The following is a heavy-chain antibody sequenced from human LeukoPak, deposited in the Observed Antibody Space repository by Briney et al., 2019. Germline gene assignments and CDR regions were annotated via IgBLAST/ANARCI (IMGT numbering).Heavy chain of an antibody. D-gene: IGHD3-16*01. V-gene: IGHV3-7*01. CDR2: IKQDETEK. CDR3: ARDQSSWGNYGLDV. J-gene: IGHJ6*02. Sequence: GGSLRLSCRASGFSFSTYWMSWVRQAPGKGLELVANIKQDETEKSYVDSVKGRFTISRDNAKSLLYLEMNSLRADDTALYYCARDQSSWGNYGLDVWGRGTTVTVSS. CDR1: GFSFSTYW.